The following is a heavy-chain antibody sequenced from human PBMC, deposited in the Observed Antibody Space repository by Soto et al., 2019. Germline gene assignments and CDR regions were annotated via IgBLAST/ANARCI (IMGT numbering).Heavy chain of an antibody. V-gene: IGHV3-21*06. J-gene: IGHJ4*02. CDR1: GFAFTRYS. Sequence: GGSLRLSCAASGFAFTRYSMNWVRQAPGKGLEWASSISSTTNYIYYGDSMKGRFTISRDNAKNSLYLEMNSLRAEDTAVYYCARESEDLTSNFDYWGQGTLVTVSS. CDR3: ARESEDLTSNFDY. CDR2: ISSTTNYI.